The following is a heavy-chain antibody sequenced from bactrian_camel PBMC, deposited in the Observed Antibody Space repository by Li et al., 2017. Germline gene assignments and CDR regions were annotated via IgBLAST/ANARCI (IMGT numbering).Heavy chain of an antibody. D-gene: IGHD5*01. CDR3: AAAKIGFPSLARYLYTE. CDR1: GSTFDSGYC. V-gene: IGHV3S55*01. J-gene: IGHJ4*01. Sequence: HVQLVESGGGSVQAGGSLRPSCAASGSTFDSGYCMAWFRQIGNEREGVAAICKTGYTDYAGSVAGRFTVSKDHAKNSVYLQMDSLKPADTAMYYCAAAKIGFPSLARYLYTEWGPGTQVTVS. CDR2: ICKTGYT.